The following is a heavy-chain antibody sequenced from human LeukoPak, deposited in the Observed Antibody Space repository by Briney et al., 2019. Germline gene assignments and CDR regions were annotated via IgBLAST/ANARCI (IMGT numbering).Heavy chain of an antibody. V-gene: IGHV3-23*01. J-gene: IGHJ3*02. Sequence: GGSLRLSCAASGFTFSNYAMSWVRRAPGKGLEWVSVISGSGVSAFSADSVKGRFSISRDNSKNTVCLQMNSLRAEDTAVYYCAKSSVVTQAFDIWGQGTMVTVSS. D-gene: IGHD4-23*01. CDR2: ISGSGVSA. CDR3: AKSSVVTQAFDI. CDR1: GFTFSNYA.